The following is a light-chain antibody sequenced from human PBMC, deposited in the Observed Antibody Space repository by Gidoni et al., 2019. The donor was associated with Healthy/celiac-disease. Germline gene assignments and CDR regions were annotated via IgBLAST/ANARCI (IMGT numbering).Light chain of an antibody. CDR2: GNS. CDR3: QSYDSSLSGWV. CDR1: SSNIGAGYD. V-gene: IGLV1-40*01. Sequence: QSVLTQPPSVSGAPGQRVTISCTGRSSNIGAGYDVPWYQQLPGTAPKPLIYGNSNRPSGVTDRFTGSKSGTSASLAITGLQAEDEADYYCQSYDSSLSGWVFGGGTKLTVL. J-gene: IGLJ3*02.